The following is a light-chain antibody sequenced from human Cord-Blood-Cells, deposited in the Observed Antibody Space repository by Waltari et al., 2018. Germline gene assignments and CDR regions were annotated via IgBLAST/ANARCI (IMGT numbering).Light chain of an antibody. CDR1: NSDVGGYNY. Sequence: QSALTQPASVSGSPGQSIPISCTGTNSDVGGYNYVSWYQQHPGKAPKLMIYEVSNRPSGVSNRFSGSKSGNTASLTISGLQAEDEADYYCSSYTSSSTWVFGGGTKLTVL. CDR2: EVS. V-gene: IGLV2-14*01. J-gene: IGLJ3*02. CDR3: SSYTSSSTWV.